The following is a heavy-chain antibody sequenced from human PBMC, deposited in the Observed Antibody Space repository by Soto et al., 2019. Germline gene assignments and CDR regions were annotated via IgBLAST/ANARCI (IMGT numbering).Heavy chain of an antibody. J-gene: IGHJ4*02. CDR1: GGSISSYY. CDR3: ARSIHDYGDYRFDY. CDR2: IYYSGST. V-gene: IGHV4-59*01. D-gene: IGHD4-17*01. Sequence: PSETLSLTCTVSGGSISSYYWSWIRQPPGKGLEWIGYIYYSGSTNYNPSLKSRVTISVDTSKNQFSPKLSSVTAADTAVYYCARSIHDYGDYRFDYWGQGTLVTGSS.